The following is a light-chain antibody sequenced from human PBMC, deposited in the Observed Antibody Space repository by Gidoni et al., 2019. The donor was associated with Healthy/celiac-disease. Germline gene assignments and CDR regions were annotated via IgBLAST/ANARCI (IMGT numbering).Light chain of an antibody. CDR1: SSDVGGSNS. J-gene: IGLJ2*01. V-gene: IGLV2-11*01. CDR3: CSYAGSYTVI. CDR2: DVS. Sequence: QSALTQPRSVSASPGQSVTISCTGTSSDVGGSNSVSWYQQHPDKAPKLMIHDVSERPSGVPDRFSGSKSVNTASLTISGLQAEDEADYYCCSYAGSYTVIFGGGTKLTVL.